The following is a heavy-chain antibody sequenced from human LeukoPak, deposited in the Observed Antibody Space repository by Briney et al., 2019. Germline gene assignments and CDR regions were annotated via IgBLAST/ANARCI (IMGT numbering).Heavy chain of an antibody. CDR1: GFTFSSYG. J-gene: IGHJ4*02. CDR2: ISYDGSNK. Sequence: HPGGSLRLSCAASGFTFSSYGMHWVRQAPGKGLEWVAVISYDGSNKYYADSVKGRFTISRDNSKNTLYLQMNSLRAEDTAVYYCAKDLVVVAALYYFDYWGQGTLVTVSS. D-gene: IGHD2-15*01. V-gene: IGHV3-30*18. CDR3: AKDLVVVAALYYFDY.